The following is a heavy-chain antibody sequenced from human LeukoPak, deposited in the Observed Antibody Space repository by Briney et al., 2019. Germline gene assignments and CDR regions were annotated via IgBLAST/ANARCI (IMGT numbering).Heavy chain of an antibody. J-gene: IGHJ2*01. Sequence: SETLSLTCTVSGVSISSYYWSWIRQPPGKGLEWIGYISYSGNTNYNPSLKSRVTISVDTSKNQFSLKLSSVTAADTAVYYCARAFGVRWYFDLWGRGTLVTVSS. CDR1: GVSISSYY. CDR3: ARAFGVRWYFDL. V-gene: IGHV4-59*01. D-gene: IGHD3-10*01. CDR2: ISYSGNT.